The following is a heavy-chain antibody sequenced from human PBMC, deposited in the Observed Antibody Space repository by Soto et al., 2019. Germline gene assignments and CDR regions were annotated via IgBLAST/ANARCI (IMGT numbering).Heavy chain of an antibody. CDR2: IVVGSGNT. CDR1: GFTSTSSA. D-gene: IGHD5-12*01. CDR3: AVSRWLQFDEPTY. V-gene: IGHV1-58*01. Sequence: GASVKVSCKASGFTSTSSAVQWVRQARGQRLEWIGWIVVGSGNTNYAQKFQERVTITRDMSTSTAYMELSSLRSEDTAVYYCAVSRWLQFDEPTYWGQGTLVTVSS. J-gene: IGHJ4*02.